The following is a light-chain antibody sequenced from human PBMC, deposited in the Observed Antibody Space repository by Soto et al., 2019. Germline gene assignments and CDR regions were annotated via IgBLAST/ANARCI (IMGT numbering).Light chain of an antibody. CDR1: QSVSSY. CDR3: QQRSNWPPG. J-gene: IGKJ4*01. V-gene: IGKV3-11*01. Sequence: EIVLTQSPATLSLSPGERATLSCRASQSVSSYLAWYQQKPGQAPRLLIYDASNRATGIPARFSGSGSGTGFTLTISSLEPEDFAVYYCQQRSNWPPGFGGGNKVEIK. CDR2: DAS.